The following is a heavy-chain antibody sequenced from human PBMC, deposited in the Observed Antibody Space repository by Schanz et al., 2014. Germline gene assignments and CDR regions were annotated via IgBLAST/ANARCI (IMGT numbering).Heavy chain of an antibody. CDR1: GDTFSKYN. V-gene: IGHV1-69*02. CDR2: IMPLRGIG. CDR3: TRLRRADPNGFDV. D-gene: IGHD6-19*01. J-gene: IGHJ6*02. Sequence: QVQLVQSGPEVKKPGSSVKVSCQAFGDTFSKYNIMWVRQVPGQGLEWLGRIMPLRGIGNNAWKFQDRLTITADKSMNITYRELSSLGTEDTAVYYWTRLRRADPNGFDVWGQGTTVNVS.